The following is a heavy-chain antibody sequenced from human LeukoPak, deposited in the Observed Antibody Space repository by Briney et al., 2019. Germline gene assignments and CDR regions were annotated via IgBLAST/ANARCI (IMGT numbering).Heavy chain of an antibody. Sequence: PGGSLGLSCAASGFTFSSYGMHWVRQAPGKGLEWVAVISYDGSNKYYADSVKGRFTISRDNSKNTLYLQMNSLRAEDTAVYYCAKDLRQWLVHSYFDYWGQGTLVTVSS. D-gene: IGHD6-19*01. CDR2: ISYDGSNK. CDR3: AKDLRQWLVHSYFDY. J-gene: IGHJ4*02. CDR1: GFTFSSYG. V-gene: IGHV3-30*18.